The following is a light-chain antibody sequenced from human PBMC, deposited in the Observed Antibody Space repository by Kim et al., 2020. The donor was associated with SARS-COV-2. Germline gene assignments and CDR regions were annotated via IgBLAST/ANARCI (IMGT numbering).Light chain of an antibody. CDR3: QQRSNWVHT. CDR2: DAS. Sequence: EIVLTQSPATLSLSPGERATLSCRASQSLSSYLAWYQQKPGQAHRLLIYDASNRATGIPARFSGSGSGTDFTLTINSLEPEDFAVYYCQQRSNWVHTFGQGTKLEI. CDR1: QSLSSY. V-gene: IGKV3-11*01. J-gene: IGKJ2*01.